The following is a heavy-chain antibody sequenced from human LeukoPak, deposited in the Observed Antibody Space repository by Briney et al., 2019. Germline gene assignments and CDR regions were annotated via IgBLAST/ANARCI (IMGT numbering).Heavy chain of an antibody. CDR3: ARGKEGSGWYGGWFDP. D-gene: IGHD6-19*01. CDR1: GFTFSSYG. V-gene: IGHV3-33*01. J-gene: IGHJ5*02. Sequence: GGSLRLSCAASGFTFSSYGMHWVRQAPGKGLEWVAVIWYDGSRKYYGESVKGRFTISRDNSKNTLYLQMNSLRAEDTAVYYCARGKEGSGWYGGWFDPWGQGTLVTVSS. CDR2: IWYDGSRK.